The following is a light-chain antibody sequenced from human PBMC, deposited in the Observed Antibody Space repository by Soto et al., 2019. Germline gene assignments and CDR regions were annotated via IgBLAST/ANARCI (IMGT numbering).Light chain of an antibody. V-gene: IGKV2-24*01. CDR3: TQVTQFLT. J-gene: IGKJ4*01. CDR1: QRLVHSDGNTY. Sequence: DIVMTQTPLSSPVILGQPASISFRSSQRLVHSDGNTYLSCLQQRPGQPARLLSYKVSKRFSGVPDRFSGGGAGTDFTLKSRRVEAEDVGVYDCTQVTQFLTFGGGTKVDIK. CDR2: KVS.